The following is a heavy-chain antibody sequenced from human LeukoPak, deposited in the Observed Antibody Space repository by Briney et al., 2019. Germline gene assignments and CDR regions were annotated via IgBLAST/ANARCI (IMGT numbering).Heavy chain of an antibody. Sequence: GGSLRLSCAASGFTFDDYGMSWVRQAPGKGLEWASGINWNGGSTGYADSVKGRFTISRDNAKNSLYLQMNSLRAEDTALYYCARGGITIFGVVIHYFDYWGQGTLVTVSS. D-gene: IGHD3-3*01. V-gene: IGHV3-20*04. CDR3: ARGGITIFGVVIHYFDY. CDR1: GFTFDDYG. CDR2: INWNGGST. J-gene: IGHJ4*02.